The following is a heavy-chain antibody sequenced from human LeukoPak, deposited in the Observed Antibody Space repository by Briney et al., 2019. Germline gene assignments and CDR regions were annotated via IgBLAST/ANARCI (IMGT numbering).Heavy chain of an antibody. CDR3: ARVVVVGDNYFDY. J-gene: IGHJ4*02. CDR1: GYSFTSYA. D-gene: IGHD2-15*01. CDR2: ISAYNGNT. V-gene: IGHV1-18*01. Sequence: SVKVSCKASGYSFTSYAISWVRQAPGQGLEWVGWISAYNGNTDYAQKLQVRVTMTTDTPTSTAYMELRGLRSDDTAVYYCARVVVVGDNYFDYWGQGTLVAVSS.